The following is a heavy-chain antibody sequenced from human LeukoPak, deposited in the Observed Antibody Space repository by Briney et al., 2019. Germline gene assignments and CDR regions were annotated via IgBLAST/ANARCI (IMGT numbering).Heavy chain of an antibody. V-gene: IGHV3-21*01. CDR3: ASETYSGYVD. D-gene: IGHD5-12*01. CDR1: GLTFSSYS. Sequence: GGSLRLSCAASGLTFSSYSMNWVRQAPGKGLEWVSSISSSSSYIYYADSVKGRFTISRDNAKNSLYLQMNSLRAEDTAVYYCASETYSGYVDWGQGTLVTVSS. CDR2: ISSSSSYI. J-gene: IGHJ4*02.